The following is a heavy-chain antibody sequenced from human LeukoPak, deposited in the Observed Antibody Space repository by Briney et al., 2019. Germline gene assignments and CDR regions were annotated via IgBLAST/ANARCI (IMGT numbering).Heavy chain of an antibody. Sequence: SVKVSCKASGGTFSSYAISWVRQAPGRGLEWMGGIIPIFGTANYAQKFQGRVTITADESTSTAYMELSSLRSEDTAVYYCARGWPYDSSGYNQNYFDYWGQGTLVTVSS. CDR3: ARGWPYDSSGYNQNYFDY. D-gene: IGHD3-22*01. CDR2: IIPIFGTA. CDR1: GGTFSSYA. J-gene: IGHJ4*02. V-gene: IGHV1-69*01.